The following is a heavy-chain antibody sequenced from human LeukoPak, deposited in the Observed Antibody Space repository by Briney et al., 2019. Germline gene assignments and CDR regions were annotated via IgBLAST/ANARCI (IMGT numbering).Heavy chain of an antibody. V-gene: IGHV3-21*01. J-gene: IGHJ5*02. D-gene: IGHD3-10*01. CDR1: GFTFSSYS. Sequence: GGSLRLSCAASGFTFSSYSMNWVRQAPGKGLEWVSSISSSSSYIYYADSVKGRFTIPRDNAKNSLYLQMNSLRAEDTAVYYCAREVTVYGSGSYWFDPWGQGTLVTVSS. CDR3: AREVTVYGSGSYWFDP. CDR2: ISSSSSYI.